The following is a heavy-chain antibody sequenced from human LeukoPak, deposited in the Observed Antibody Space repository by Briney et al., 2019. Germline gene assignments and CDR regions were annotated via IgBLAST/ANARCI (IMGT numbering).Heavy chain of an antibody. Sequence: PSETLSLTCAVYGGSFSGYYWSWIRQPPGKGLEWIGEINHSGSINYNPSLKSRVTISVDTSKNQFSLKLSSVTAADTAVYYCARSPRWDYWGQGTLVTVSS. CDR1: GGSFSGYY. CDR2: INHSGSI. J-gene: IGHJ4*02. CDR3: ARSPRWDY. V-gene: IGHV4-34*01. D-gene: IGHD4-23*01.